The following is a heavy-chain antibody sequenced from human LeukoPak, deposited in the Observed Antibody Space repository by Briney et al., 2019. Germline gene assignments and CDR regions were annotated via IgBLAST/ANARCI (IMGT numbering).Heavy chain of an antibody. D-gene: IGHD4-17*01. V-gene: IGHV3-48*03. CDR2: ISDSGRTT. Sequence: GGSLRLSCVVSGLTFSNFKMNWVRQAPGKGLEWVSYISDSGRTTFYADSVKGRFTISRDNAKNSLYLQMSSLRVEDTAVYYCARISLPDYGDYGGPSDYWGQGTLVTVSS. J-gene: IGHJ4*02. CDR3: ARISLPDYGDYGGPSDY. CDR1: GLTFSNFK.